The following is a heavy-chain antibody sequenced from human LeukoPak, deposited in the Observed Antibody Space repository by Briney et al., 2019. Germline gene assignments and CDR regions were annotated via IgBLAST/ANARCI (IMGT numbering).Heavy chain of an antibody. D-gene: IGHD1-26*01. J-gene: IGHJ4*02. CDR2: IYYSGST. Sequence: PSGTLSLTCTVSGGSVSSGSYFWSWIRQPPGKGLEWIGYIYYSGSTNYNPSLKSRVTISKDTSKNQFSLELMSVTAADTAVYYCARGRGSYSTTIDYWGQGALVTVSS. CDR3: ARGRGSYSTTIDY. CDR1: GGSVSSGSYF. V-gene: IGHV4-61*01.